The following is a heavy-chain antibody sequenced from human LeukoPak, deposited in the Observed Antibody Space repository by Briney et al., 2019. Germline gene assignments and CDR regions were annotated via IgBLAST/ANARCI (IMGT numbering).Heavy chain of an antibody. Sequence: SETLSLTCTVSGVSINSHYWSWIRQPPGKGLEWIGFIYDSGSANYKSSLKSRVTMTVDTSKNQLSLKLNSVSAADTAVYYCARVLQNYYHMDVWGKGTTVTVSS. D-gene: IGHD3-3*01. J-gene: IGHJ6*03. V-gene: IGHV4-59*11. CDR3: ARVLQNYYHMDV. CDR2: IYDSGSA. CDR1: GVSINSHY.